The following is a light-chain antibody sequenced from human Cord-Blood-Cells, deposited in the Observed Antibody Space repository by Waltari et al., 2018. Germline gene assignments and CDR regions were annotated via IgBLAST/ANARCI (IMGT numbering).Light chain of an antibody. V-gene: IGKV1-39*01. CDR2: AAS. CDR1: QSISSY. Sequence: DIQMTQSTSSLSAYVGDSVTITGRARQSISSYLNRYQQKPGKAPKLLIYAASSLQSGVPSRFSGSGSGTDFTLTISSLQPEDFATYYCQQSYSTPFTFGPGTKVDIK. J-gene: IGKJ3*01. CDR3: QQSYSTPFT.